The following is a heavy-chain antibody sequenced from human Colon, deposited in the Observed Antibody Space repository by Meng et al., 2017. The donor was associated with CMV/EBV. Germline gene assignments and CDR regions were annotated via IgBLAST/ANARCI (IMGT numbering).Heavy chain of an antibody. Sequence: GGSLRLSCAASGFTFSYYWMSWVRQAPGKGLEWVANIKQDGSEKYYVDSVKGRFTISRDNAKNSLYLQMNSLRAEDTAVYYCATNFRTLHCSSTSCYDLGAFDIWGQGTMVTVSS. CDR3: ATNFRTLHCSSTSCYDLGAFDI. CDR1: GFTFSYYW. D-gene: IGHD2-2*01. J-gene: IGHJ3*02. V-gene: IGHV3-7*01. CDR2: IKQDGSEK.